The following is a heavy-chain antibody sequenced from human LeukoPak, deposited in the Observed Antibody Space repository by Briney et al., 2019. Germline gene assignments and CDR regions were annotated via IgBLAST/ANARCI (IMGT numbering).Heavy chain of an antibody. D-gene: IGHD4-17*01. Sequence: GGSLRLSCAASGFTFTNYNMNWVRQAPGKGLEWISYISGGSGTIYYADSVRGRFTVSRDNAKDSLWLQMDSLRVEDTAVYFCARLYGDWFDPWGPGTLVSVSS. J-gene: IGHJ5*02. CDR3: ARLYGDWFDP. CDR1: GFTFTNYN. V-gene: IGHV3-48*01. CDR2: ISGGSGTI.